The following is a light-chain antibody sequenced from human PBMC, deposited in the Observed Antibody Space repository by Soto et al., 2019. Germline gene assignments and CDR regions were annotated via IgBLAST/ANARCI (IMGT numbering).Light chain of an antibody. CDR1: SSNIGAGYD. V-gene: IGLV1-40*01. CDR2: GNS. J-gene: IGLJ2*01. CDR3: QSYDSRLSGSVV. Sequence: QSVLTQPPSVSRAPGQRVTISCTGSSSNIGAGYDVHWYQQLPGTAPKLLIYGNSNRPSGVPDRFSGSKSGTSASLAITGRQAEDEADYYCQSYDSRLSGSVVFGGGPKLT.